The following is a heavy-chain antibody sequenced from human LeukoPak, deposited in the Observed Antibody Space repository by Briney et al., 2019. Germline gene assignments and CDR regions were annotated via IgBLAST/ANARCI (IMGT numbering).Heavy chain of an antibody. Sequence: GGSLRLSCAASGFTFSSYSMNWVRQAPGKGLEWVSSISSSSSYIYYADSVKGRFTISRDNAKNSLYLQMNSLRAEGTAVYYCAREDGSGSAWSLREYYYYGMDVWGQGTTVTVSS. CDR3: AREDGSGSAWSLREYYYYGMDV. CDR1: GFTFSSYS. V-gene: IGHV3-21*01. CDR2: ISSSSSYI. J-gene: IGHJ6*02. D-gene: IGHD3-10*01.